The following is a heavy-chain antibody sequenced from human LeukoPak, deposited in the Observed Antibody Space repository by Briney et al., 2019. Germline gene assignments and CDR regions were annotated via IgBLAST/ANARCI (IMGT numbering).Heavy chain of an antibody. CDR2: IWYDGSNK. D-gene: IGHD3-3*01. V-gene: IGHV3-33*01. J-gene: IGHJ4*02. CDR3: ASWDRVVISDY. Sequence: GRSLRLSCAASGFTFSSYGMHWVRQAPGKGLEGVAVIWYDGSNKYYADSVKGRFTISRDNSKNTLYLQMNSLRAEDTAVYYCASWDRVVISDYWGQGTLVTVSS. CDR1: GFTFSSYG.